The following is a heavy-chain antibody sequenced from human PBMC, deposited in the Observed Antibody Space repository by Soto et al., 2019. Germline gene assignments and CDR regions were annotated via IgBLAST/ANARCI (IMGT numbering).Heavy chain of an antibody. CDR1: GFTVSSNY. CDR3: AREMYGDYVLGRQGYFDL. CDR2: IYSGGST. J-gene: IGHJ2*01. V-gene: IGHV3-66*01. D-gene: IGHD4-17*01. Sequence: EVQLVESGGGLVQPGGSLRLSCAASGFTVSSNYMSWVRQAPGKGLEWVSVIYSGGSTYYADSVKGKFTISRDNSKNTLYLQMNSLRAEDTAVYYCAREMYGDYVLGRQGYFDLWGRGTLVTVSS.